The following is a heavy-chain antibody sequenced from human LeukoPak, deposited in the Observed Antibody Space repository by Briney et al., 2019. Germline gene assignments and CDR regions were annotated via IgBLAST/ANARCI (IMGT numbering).Heavy chain of an antibody. V-gene: IGHV3-7*01. CDR1: GFTFSSYW. CDR2: IKQDGSEK. Sequence: GGSLRLSCAASGFTFSSYWMSWVHQAPGKGLEWVANIKQDGSEKYYVDSVKGRFTISRDNSKNTVYLQMNSLRTEDTAVYYCAKPALGTIFGVVPDYWGQGILVTVSS. D-gene: IGHD3-3*01. CDR3: AKPALGTIFGVVPDY. J-gene: IGHJ4*02.